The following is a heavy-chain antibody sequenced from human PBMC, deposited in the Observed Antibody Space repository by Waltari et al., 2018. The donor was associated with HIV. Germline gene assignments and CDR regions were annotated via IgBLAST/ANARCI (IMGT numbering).Heavy chain of an antibody. CDR1: GFSLSTDTMR. V-gene: IGHV2-70*04. Sequence: QFTLQESGPALVQPTQTPTLTCTIPGFSLSTDTMRVSRTRQPPGKALEWLARIDWDDDKFYNTSLRTRLTISKDTSKNQVVLRMTNVDPVDTATYYCARTFMVRGVSHNYYYFGMDVWGQGTTVTVSS. CDR3: ARTFMVRGVSHNYYYFGMDV. J-gene: IGHJ6*02. CDR2: IDWDDDK. D-gene: IGHD3-10*01.